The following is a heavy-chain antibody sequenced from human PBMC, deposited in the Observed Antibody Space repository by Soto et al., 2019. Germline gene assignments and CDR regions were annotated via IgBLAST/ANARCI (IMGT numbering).Heavy chain of an antibody. CDR2: IYYSGST. Sequence: QVQLQESGPGLVKPSETLSLTCTVSGGSISSYYWSWIRQPPGKGLEWSGYIYYSGSTNYNPSLKSRVTISVDTSKNQFSLKLSSVTAADTAVYYCARRYGMAFDYWGQGTLVTVSS. V-gene: IGHV4-59*08. CDR3: ARRYGMAFDY. J-gene: IGHJ4*02. D-gene: IGHD1-1*01. CDR1: GGSISSYY.